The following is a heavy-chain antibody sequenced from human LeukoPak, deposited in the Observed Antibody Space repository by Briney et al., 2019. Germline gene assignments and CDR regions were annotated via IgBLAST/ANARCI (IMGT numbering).Heavy chain of an antibody. CDR3: ARDLRWLVGLFDY. CDR1: GFTFSNYV. Sequence: QPGTSLTLSCAASGFTFSNYVTHWVRQAPGKGLEWVAVTSTDENLKFYADSVKGRFTISRDNSKNTLYLQMNSLRVEDTAVYYCARDLRWLVGLFDYWGQGTLVTVSS. J-gene: IGHJ4*02. V-gene: IGHV3-30*04. D-gene: IGHD5-24*01. CDR2: TSTDENLK.